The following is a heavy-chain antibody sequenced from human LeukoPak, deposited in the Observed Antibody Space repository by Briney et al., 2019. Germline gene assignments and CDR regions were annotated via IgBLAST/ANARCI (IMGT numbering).Heavy chain of an antibody. J-gene: IGHJ4*02. D-gene: IGHD3/OR15-3a*01. CDR3: AREPGTDYRKYYFDY. V-gene: IGHV3-53*01. CDR1: GFTVSSNY. Sequence: PGGSLRLSCAASGFTVSSNYMSWVRQAPGMGLEWVSVIYSGGTTYYADSVKGRFTISRDNSKNMLYLQMNSLRAEDTAVYYCAREPGTDYRKYYFDYWGQGTLATVSS. CDR2: IYSGGTT.